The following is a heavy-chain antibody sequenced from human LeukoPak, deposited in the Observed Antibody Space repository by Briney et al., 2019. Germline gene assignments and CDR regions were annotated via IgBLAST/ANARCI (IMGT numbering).Heavy chain of an antibody. Sequence: KPSETLSLTCTVSSGSINSYYWGWVRQPPGKGLEWIGRIYTTGATQYNPSLKSRVTMSIDTSTNQFSLNLRSMTAADTAVYYCGRQGYTASYYFLDFWGQGTLVAVS. CDR3: GRQGYTASYYFLDF. J-gene: IGHJ4*02. CDR1: SGSINSYY. D-gene: IGHD1-26*01. CDR2: IYTTGAT. V-gene: IGHV4-4*07.